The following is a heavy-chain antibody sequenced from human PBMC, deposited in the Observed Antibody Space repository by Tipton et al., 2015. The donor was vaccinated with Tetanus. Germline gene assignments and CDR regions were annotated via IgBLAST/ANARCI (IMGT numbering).Heavy chain of an antibody. V-gene: IGHV4-61*08. Sequence: TLSLTCTVSGGSVRSGDYSWNWIRQPPGKGLEWLAYVSYSGRTNSNYSLKSRITISQDTSKNQFSLRLTSVTAADTAVYYCARVWGRGQLVTKPNWYFDLWGRGTLVTVSS. CDR1: GGSVRSGDYS. CDR3: ARVWGRGQLVTKPNWYFDL. J-gene: IGHJ2*01. D-gene: IGHD6-6*01. CDR2: VSYSGRT.